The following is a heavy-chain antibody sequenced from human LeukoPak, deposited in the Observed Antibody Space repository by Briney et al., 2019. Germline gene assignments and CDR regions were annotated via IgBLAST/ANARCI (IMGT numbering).Heavy chain of an antibody. V-gene: IGHV3-30*02. CDR2: IRYDGSNK. CDR3: ANWGGAYDVIDY. D-gene: IGHD3-10*01. CDR1: GFTFRSYG. Sequence: GGSLRLSRAASGFTFRSYGLHWVRPAPGKGREWVAYIRYDGSNKFYTVSVKGRFTTSRDNSKNTLYLQMNSLRSEDTGVYYCANWGGAYDVIDYWGQGTLVTVSS. J-gene: IGHJ4*02.